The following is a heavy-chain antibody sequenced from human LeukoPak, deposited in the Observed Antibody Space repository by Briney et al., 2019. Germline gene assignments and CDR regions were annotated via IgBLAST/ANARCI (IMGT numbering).Heavy chain of an antibody. CDR3: ARGPSTTGTTCFDP. J-gene: IGHJ5*02. D-gene: IGHD1-1*01. V-gene: IGHV4-31*03. CDR2: IYYSGST. Sequence: SQTLSLTCTVSGGSISSGGYYWSWIRQHPGKGLEWMGYIYYSGSTYYNPSLKSRVTISVDTSKNQFSLKLSSVTAADTAVYYCARGPSTTGTTCFDPWGQGTLVTVSS. CDR1: GGSISSGGYY.